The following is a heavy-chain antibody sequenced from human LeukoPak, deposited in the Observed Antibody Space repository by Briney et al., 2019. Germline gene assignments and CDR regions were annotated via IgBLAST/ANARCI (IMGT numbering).Heavy chain of an antibody. CDR2: INPNSGGT. CDR3: ARGGGYSYGYIDY. J-gene: IGHJ4*02. CDR1: GYTFIGYY. Sequence: GASVKVSCKASGYTFIGYYMHWVRQAPGQGLEWMGWINPNSGGTNYAQKFQGRVTMTRDTSISTAYMELSRLRSDDTAVYYCARGGGYSYGYIDYWGQGTLVTVSS. V-gene: IGHV1-2*02. D-gene: IGHD5-18*01.